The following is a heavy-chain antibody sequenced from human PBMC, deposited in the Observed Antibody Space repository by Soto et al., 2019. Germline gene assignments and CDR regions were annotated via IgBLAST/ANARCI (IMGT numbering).Heavy chain of an antibody. Sequence: PSETLSLSCTVSGGSISSGDYYWSWIRQPPGKGLEWIGYIYYSGSTYYNPSLKSRVTTSVDTSKNQFSLKLSSVTAADTAVYYCAREGGLQQLPYGYNWIDPWGQGTLVTVSS. CDR3: AREGGLQQLPYGYNWIDP. D-gene: IGHD6-13*01. CDR1: GGSISSGDYY. V-gene: IGHV4-30-4*01. J-gene: IGHJ5*02. CDR2: IYYSGST.